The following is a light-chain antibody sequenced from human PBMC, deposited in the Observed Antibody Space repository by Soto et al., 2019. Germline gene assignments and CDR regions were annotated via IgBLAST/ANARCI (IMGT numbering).Light chain of an antibody. CDR3: QSYDSSLSGVV. V-gene: IGLV1-40*01. Sequence: QPVLTQPPSVSGAPGQRVTISCSGSSSNIGAGYDVHWYQQLPGTAPKLLICNNNSRPSGVPDRFSGSKSGTSASLAITGLQAEDEADYYCQSYDSSLSGVVFGGGTKLTVL. J-gene: IGLJ2*01. CDR1: SSNIGAGYD. CDR2: NNN.